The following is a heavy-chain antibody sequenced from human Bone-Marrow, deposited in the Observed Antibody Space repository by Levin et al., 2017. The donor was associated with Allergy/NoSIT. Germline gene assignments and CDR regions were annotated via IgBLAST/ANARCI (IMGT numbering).Heavy chain of an antibody. D-gene: IGHD2-8*01. J-gene: IGHJ4*02. CDR3: AKDSTILRVGTSGSCFDS. CDR1: GFNFGDYA. CDR2: ITWNSADI. Sequence: PGGSLRLSCAASGFNFGDYAMHWVRQAPGKGLEWVAGITWNSADIGYGDSVKGRFTISRDNSKNSLYLEMNSLRPEDTALYYCAKDSTILRVGTSGSCFDSWGQGTVVTVSS. V-gene: IGHV3-9*01.